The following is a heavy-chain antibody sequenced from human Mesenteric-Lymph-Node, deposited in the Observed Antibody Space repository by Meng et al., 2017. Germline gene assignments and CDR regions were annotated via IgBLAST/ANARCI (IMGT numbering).Heavy chain of an antibody. CDR3: ARVRAVTTSFFYYGMDV. V-gene: IGHV4-61*02. Sequence: SETLSLTCTVSGGSISSGSYYWSWIRQPAGKGLEWIGRIYTSGSTNYNPSLKSRVTISGDTSKNQFSLKLSSVTAADTAVYYCARVRAVTTSFFYYGMDVWGQATTVTVSS. J-gene: IGHJ6*02. CDR2: IYTSGST. CDR1: GGSISSGSYY. D-gene: IGHD4-17*01.